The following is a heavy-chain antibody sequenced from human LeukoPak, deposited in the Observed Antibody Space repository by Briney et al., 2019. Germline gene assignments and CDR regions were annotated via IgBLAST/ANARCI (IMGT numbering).Heavy chain of an antibody. CDR2: IKSKTDGGTT. Sequence: GGSLRLSCAASGFTFSNAWMSWVRQAPGKGLEWVGRIKSKTDGGTTDYAAPVKGRFTISRDDSKNTLYLQMNSLKTEDTAVYYCTATDRFTMIVVVKNFDYWGQGTLVTVSS. CDR1: GFTFSNAW. CDR3: TATDRFTMIVVVKNFDY. V-gene: IGHV3-15*01. J-gene: IGHJ4*02. D-gene: IGHD3-22*01.